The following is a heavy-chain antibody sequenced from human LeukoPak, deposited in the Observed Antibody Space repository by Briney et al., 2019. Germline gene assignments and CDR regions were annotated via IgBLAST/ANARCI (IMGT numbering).Heavy chain of an antibody. CDR2: ISGSGGST. J-gene: IGHJ4*02. D-gene: IGHD6-19*01. Sequence: GGSLRLSCAASGFTFSSYAMSWVRQAPEKGLEWVSAISGSGGSTYYADSVKGRFTISRDNSKNTLYLQMDSLRAEDTAVYYCAKDQSGWYQSSHYFDYWGQGTLVTVSS. CDR1: GFTFSSYA. V-gene: IGHV3-23*01. CDR3: AKDQSGWYQSSHYFDY.